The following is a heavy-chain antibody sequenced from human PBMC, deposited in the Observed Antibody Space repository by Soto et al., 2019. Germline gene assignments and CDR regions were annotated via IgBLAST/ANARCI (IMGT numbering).Heavy chain of an antibody. J-gene: IGHJ6*03. V-gene: IGHV3-49*03. CDR1: GFTFGDYA. CDR3: TRDRTTVGGWHDLYYYYYYMDV. CDR2: IRSKAYGGTT. D-gene: IGHD6-19*01. Sequence: GGSLRLSCTASGFTFGDYAMSWFRQAPGKGLEWVGFIRSKAYGGTTEYAASVKGRFTISRDDSKSIAYLQMNSLKTEDTAVYYCTRDRTTVGGWHDLYYYYYYMDVWGKGTTVTVSS.